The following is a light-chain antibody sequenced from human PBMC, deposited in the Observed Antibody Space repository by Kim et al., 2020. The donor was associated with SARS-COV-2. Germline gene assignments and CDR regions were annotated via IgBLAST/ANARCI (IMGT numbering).Light chain of an antibody. Sequence: DIQMTQSPSSLSASVGDSVTITCRASQVINNYLAWYQQKPGKAPTVLIYGASTLHSGVPSRFSGSGSGTDFTLTISSLQPEDVGTYYCQKYDSAPWTFGHGTKVDIK. CDR3: QKYDSAPWT. CDR1: QVINNY. V-gene: IGKV1-27*01. CDR2: GAS. J-gene: IGKJ1*01.